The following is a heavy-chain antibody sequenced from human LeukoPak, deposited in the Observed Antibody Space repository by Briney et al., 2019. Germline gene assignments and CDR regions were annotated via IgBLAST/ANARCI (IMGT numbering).Heavy chain of an antibody. V-gene: IGHV4-34*01. CDR1: GGSFSGYY. J-gene: IGHJ5*02. Sequence: SETLSLTCAVYGGSFSGYYWSWVRQPPGKGLEWIGEINHSGSTNYNPSLKSRVTISVDTSKNQFSLKLSSVTAADTAVYHCARGRKQQLVRSSFDWFDPWGQGSLVTVYS. CDR2: INHSGST. D-gene: IGHD6-13*01. CDR3: ARGRKQQLVRSSFDWFDP.